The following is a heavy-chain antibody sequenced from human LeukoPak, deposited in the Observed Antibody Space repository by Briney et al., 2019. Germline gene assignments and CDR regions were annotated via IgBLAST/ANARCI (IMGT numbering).Heavy chain of an antibody. J-gene: IGHJ4*02. CDR3: ARGGVPLGYCSGGSCYFDY. Sequence: PGGSLSLSCAASGFTVSSNYMSWVRPAPGKGLEWVSVLYSGGSTYYADSVKGRFTISRDNSKNTLYLQMNSLRAEDTAVYYCARGGVPLGYCSGGSCYFDYWGQGTLVTVSS. D-gene: IGHD2-15*01. V-gene: IGHV3-53*01. CDR2: LYSGGST. CDR1: GFTVSSNY.